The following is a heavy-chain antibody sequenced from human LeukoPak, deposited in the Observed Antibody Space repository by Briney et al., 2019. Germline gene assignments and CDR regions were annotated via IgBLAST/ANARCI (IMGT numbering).Heavy chain of an antibody. D-gene: IGHD3-10*01. CDR2: ISWNSGSI. CDR1: GFTFDDYA. CDR3: AKENTYYYGSRSLRPLNWFDP. Sequence: GGSLRLSCAASGFTFDDYAMHWVRQAPGKGLEWVSGISWNSGSIGYADSVKGRFTIPRDNAKNSLYLQMNSLRAEDTALYYCAKENTYYYGSRSLRPLNWFDPWGQGTLVTVSS. J-gene: IGHJ5*02. V-gene: IGHV3-9*01.